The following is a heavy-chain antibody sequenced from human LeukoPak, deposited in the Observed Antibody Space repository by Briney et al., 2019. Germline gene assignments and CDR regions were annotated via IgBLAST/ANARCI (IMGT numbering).Heavy chain of an antibody. D-gene: IGHD3-10*01. CDR1: GASIRNYH. CDR2: IYYSGST. CDR3: ARGESGAGGHFDY. V-gene: IGHV4-59*12. J-gene: IGHJ4*02. Sequence: PSVTLSLTCTVSGASIRNYHWSWIRQSPGKGLEWIGYIYYSGSTNYNPSLKSRVTISVDTSKNQFSLKLSSVTAADTAVYYCARGESGAGGHFDYWGQGTLVTVSS.